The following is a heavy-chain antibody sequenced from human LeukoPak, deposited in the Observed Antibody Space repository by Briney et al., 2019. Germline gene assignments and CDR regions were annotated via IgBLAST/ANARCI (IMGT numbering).Heavy chain of an antibody. D-gene: IGHD6-13*01. CDR1: GFTFSSYG. CDR3: ATLYDRDSSSWCGFNAFDI. J-gene: IGHJ3*02. V-gene: IGHV3-30*02. Sequence: GGSLRLSCAASGFTFSSYGMHWVRQAPGKGLEWVAFIRYDGSNKDYADSVKGRFTISRDNSKNTLYLQMNSLRAEDTAVYYCATLYDRDSSSWCGFNAFDIWGQGTMVTVSS. CDR2: IRYDGSNK.